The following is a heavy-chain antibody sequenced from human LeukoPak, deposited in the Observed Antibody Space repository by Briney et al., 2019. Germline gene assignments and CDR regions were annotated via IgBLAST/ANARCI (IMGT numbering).Heavy chain of an antibody. V-gene: IGHV3-20*04. CDR2: INWNGGST. Sequence: PGGSLRLSCAASGFTFSSYSMSWVRHAPGKGLEWVSGINWNGGSTGYADSVKGRFTISRDNAKNSLYLQMNSLRAEDTAVYYCARDGIRPRYSYGNYYYYYYMDVWGKGTTVTVSS. CDR3: ARDGIRPRYSYGNYYYYYYMDV. J-gene: IGHJ6*03. D-gene: IGHD5-18*01. CDR1: GFTFSSYS.